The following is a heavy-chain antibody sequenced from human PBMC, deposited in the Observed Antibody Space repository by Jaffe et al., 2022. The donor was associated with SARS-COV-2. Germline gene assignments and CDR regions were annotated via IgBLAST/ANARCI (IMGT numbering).Heavy chain of an antibody. CDR1: GFTFSNAW. V-gene: IGHV3-15*01. D-gene: IGHD6-13*01. Sequence: EVQLVESGGGLVKPGGSLRLSCAASGFTFSNAWMSWVRQAPGKGLEWVGRIKSKTDGGTTDYAAPVKGRFTISRDDSKNTLYLQMNSLKTEDTAVYYCTTEIYSSSWYVDYWGQGTLVTVSS. CDR2: IKSKTDGGTT. CDR3: TTEIYSSSWYVDY. J-gene: IGHJ4*02.